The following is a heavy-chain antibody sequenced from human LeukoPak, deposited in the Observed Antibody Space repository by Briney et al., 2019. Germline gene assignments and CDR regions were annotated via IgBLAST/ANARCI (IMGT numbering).Heavy chain of an antibody. V-gene: IGHV3-7*01. D-gene: IGHD3-22*01. CDR1: GFTFSSYW. CDR3: ARKNPYYYDSSGFGAPIFDY. Sequence: GGTLRLSCAASGFTFSSYWMSWVRQATGKGLEWVANIKQDGSEKYYVDSVKGRFTISRDNAKNSLYLQMNSLRAEDTAVYYCARKNPYYYDSSGFGAPIFDYWGQGTLVTVSS. CDR2: IKQDGSEK. J-gene: IGHJ4*02.